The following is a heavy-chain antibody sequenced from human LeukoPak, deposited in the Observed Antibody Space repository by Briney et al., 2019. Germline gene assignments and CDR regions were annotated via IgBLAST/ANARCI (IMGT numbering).Heavy chain of an antibody. V-gene: IGHV4-4*07. CDR2: IYSSGSI. D-gene: IGHD5-18*01. Sequence: PSETLSLTCSVSGGSISSYFWSWIRQPAGKGLEWLGRIYSSGSINNNPSLKSRVTMSVDTSKNQFSLKLSSVTAADTAVYYCARRPYTAMVIYHKAGFDYWGQGTLVTVSS. CDR3: ARRPYTAMVIYHKAGFDY. J-gene: IGHJ4*02. CDR1: GGSISSYF.